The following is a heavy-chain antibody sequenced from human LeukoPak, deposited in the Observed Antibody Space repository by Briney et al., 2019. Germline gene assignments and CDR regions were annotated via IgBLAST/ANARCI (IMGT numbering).Heavy chain of an antibody. CDR1: VGTFSSYA. Sequence: GSSVKVSCKASVGTFSSYAISWVRQAPGQGLEWMGGIIPIFGTANYAQKFQGRVTITTDESTSTAYMELSSLRSEDTAVYYCARGGGLIAYFDYWGQGTLVTVSS. CDR3: ARGGGLIAYFDY. V-gene: IGHV1-69*05. J-gene: IGHJ4*02. CDR2: IIPIFGTA. D-gene: IGHD2-21*01.